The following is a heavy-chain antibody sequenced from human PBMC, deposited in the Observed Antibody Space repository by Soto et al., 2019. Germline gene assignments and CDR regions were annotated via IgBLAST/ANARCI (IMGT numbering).Heavy chain of an antibody. Sequence: QITLKESGPTLVKPTQTLTLTCTFSGFSLNTSGLGVGWIRQPPGKALEWLALIYWDDDKRYSPSLRSRLTITKDTSKNQVVLTLTNMDPVDAATYYCAHGRTNNPEWDVWGRGTLVTVSS. V-gene: IGHV2-5*02. CDR3: AHGRTNNPEWDV. J-gene: IGHJ2*01. CDR2: IYWDDDK. D-gene: IGHD3-3*01. CDR1: GFSLNTSGLG.